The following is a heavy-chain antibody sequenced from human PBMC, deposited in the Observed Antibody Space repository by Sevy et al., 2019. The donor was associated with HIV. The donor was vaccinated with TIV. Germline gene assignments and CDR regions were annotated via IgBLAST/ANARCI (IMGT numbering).Heavy chain of an antibody. CDR3: ARGLLARPRGDYWYFDL. Sequence: GGSLRLSCTASGFTFSTYAMSWVRQAPGKGLEWVSGISGSASTTYYGRAAYYADSVKGRFTITRDNAKNTLYLEMNSRRDEDSAVFHCARGLLARPRGDYWYFDLWGRCTLVTVSS. CDR2: ISGSASTTYYGRAA. J-gene: IGHJ2*01. CDR1: GFTFSTYA. D-gene: IGHD6-6*01. V-gene: IGHV3-23*01.